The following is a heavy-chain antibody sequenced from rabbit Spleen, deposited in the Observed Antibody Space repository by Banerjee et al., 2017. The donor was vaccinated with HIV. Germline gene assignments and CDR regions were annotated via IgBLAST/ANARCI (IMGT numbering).Heavy chain of an antibody. Sequence: QEQLEESAGGLVQPGGSLKLSCKASGFSFSSSDYMCWVRQAPGKGLEWISCIAGDSSGFTYSATWAKGRFTVSKTASTTVTLHMTSLTAADTATYFCARDAGTSFSTYGMDLWGPGTLVTVS. J-gene: IGHJ6*01. D-gene: IGHD8-1*01. V-gene: IGHV1S45*01. CDR3: ARDAGTSFSTYGMDL. CDR1: GFSFSSSDY. CDR2: IAGDSSGFT.